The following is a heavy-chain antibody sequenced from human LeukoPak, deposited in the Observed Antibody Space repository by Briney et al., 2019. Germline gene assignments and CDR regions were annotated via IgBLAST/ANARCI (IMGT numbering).Heavy chain of an antibody. D-gene: IGHD1-7*01. Sequence: GASVKVSYKASGYTFTSYGISWVRQAPGQGLEWMGWISAYNGNTNYAQKLQGRVTMTTDTSTSTAYMELRSLGSDDTAVYYCASSLLNWNYAWFDPWGQGTLVTVSS. CDR3: ASSLLNWNYAWFDP. V-gene: IGHV1-18*01. CDR1: GYTFTSYG. J-gene: IGHJ5*02. CDR2: ISAYNGNT.